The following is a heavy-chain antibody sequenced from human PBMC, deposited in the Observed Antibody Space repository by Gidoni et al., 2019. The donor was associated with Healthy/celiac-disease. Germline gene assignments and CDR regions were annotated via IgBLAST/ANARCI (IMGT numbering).Heavy chain of an antibody. CDR2: IYYSGST. CDR1: GGSISSYY. CDR3: ARGEDIVVVPADQGAFDI. J-gene: IGHJ3*02. Sequence: QVQLQESGPGLVKPSETLSLTCTVSGGSISSYYWSWIRQPPGKGLEWIGYIYYSGSTNYNPSLKSRVTISVDTSKNQFSLKLSSVTAADTTVYYCARGEDIVVVPADQGAFDIWGQGTMVTVSS. D-gene: IGHD2-2*01. V-gene: IGHV4-59*08.